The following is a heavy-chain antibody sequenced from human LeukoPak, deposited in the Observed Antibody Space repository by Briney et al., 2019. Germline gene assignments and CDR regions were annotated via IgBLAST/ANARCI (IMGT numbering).Heavy chain of an antibody. V-gene: IGHV3-23*01. Sequence: GGSLRLSCAASGFTFSSYGMSWVRQAPGKGLEWVSAISGSGGSTYYADSVKGRFTISRDNSKNTLYLQMNSLRAEDTAVYYCAKDMVGATVCDYWGQGTLVTVSS. CDR3: AKDMVGATVCDY. D-gene: IGHD1-26*01. J-gene: IGHJ4*02. CDR2: ISGSGGST. CDR1: GFTFSSYG.